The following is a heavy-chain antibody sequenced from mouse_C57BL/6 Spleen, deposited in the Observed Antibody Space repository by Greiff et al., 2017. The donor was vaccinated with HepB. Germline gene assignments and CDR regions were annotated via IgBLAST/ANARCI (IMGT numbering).Heavy chain of an antibody. V-gene: IGHV1-64*01. D-gene: IGHD2-2*01. Sequence: QVQLQQPGAELVRPGSSVKLSCKASGYTFTSYWMHWVKQRPGQGLEWIGMIHPNSGSTNYNEKFKSKATLTVDKSSSTAYMQLSSLTSEDSAVYYCARGGYEKGFDYWGQGTTLTVSS. CDR3: ARGGYEKGFDY. J-gene: IGHJ2*01. CDR2: IHPNSGST. CDR1: GYTFTSYW.